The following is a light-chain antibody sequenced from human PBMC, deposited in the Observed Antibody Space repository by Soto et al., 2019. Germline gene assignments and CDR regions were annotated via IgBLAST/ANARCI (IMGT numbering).Light chain of an antibody. CDR1: QTISSW. Sequence: DIQMTRPPSTLSGSVGDRVTITCRASQTISSWLAWYQQKPGKAPKLLIFDVSSLESGVPSRFSGSGSGTEFTLTISSLQPDDFATYYCQQYSTYATFGQGTKVDIK. CDR3: QQYSTYAT. CDR2: DVS. V-gene: IGKV1-5*01. J-gene: IGKJ1*01.